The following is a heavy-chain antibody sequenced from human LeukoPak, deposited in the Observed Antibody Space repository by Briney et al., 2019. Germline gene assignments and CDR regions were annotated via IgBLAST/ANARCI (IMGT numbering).Heavy chain of an antibody. CDR1: GGSIGIYY. Sequence: SETLSLTCTVSGGSIGIYYWSWIRQPPGKGLEWIGYIYYTGSTNYNPSLESRVTLSVDTSKNQLSLRLTSVTAADTAVYYCARDSLRWFGELGFYYYGMDVWGQGTTVTVSS. D-gene: IGHD3-10*01. J-gene: IGHJ6*02. CDR2: IYYTGST. V-gene: IGHV4-59*12. CDR3: ARDSLRWFGELGFYYYGMDV.